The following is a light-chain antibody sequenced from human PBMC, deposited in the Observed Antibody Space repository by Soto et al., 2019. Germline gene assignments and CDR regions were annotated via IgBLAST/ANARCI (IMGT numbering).Light chain of an antibody. CDR1: SSDVGGYNY. J-gene: IGLJ2*01. Sequence: QSALTQPASVSGSPGQSITISCTGTSSDVGGYNYVSWYQQHPGIAPKLMISEVSNRPSGVSNRFSGSKSGNTASLTISGIKAEDEADYYCSSYTSSRTLVFGGGTKLTVL. CDR3: SSYTSSRTLV. V-gene: IGLV2-14*01. CDR2: EVS.